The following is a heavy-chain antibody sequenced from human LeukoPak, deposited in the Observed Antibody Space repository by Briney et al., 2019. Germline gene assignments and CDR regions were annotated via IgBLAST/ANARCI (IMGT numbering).Heavy chain of an antibody. Sequence: SQTLSLTCTVSGGSISPYYWSWIRQPPGKGLEWIGYMSYSGSTNYNPSLKSRVTILGDTSKMQFSLKLSSVTAADTALYYCARVFGYHAMDVWGDGTTVTVSS. J-gene: IGHJ6*04. CDR3: ARVFGYHAMDV. CDR2: MSYSGST. D-gene: IGHD3-10*01. V-gene: IGHV4-59*01. CDR1: GGSISPYY.